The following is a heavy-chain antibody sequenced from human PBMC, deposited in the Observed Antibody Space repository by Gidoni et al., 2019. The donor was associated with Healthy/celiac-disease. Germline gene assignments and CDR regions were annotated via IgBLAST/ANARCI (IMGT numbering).Heavy chain of an antibody. CDR1: GYTFTSYD. V-gene: IGHV1-8*01. Sequence: QVQLVQSGAEVRKPGASVKVSCKASGYTFTSYDINWVRQATGQGLEWMGWMNPNSGNTGYAQKFQGRVTMTRNTSISTAYMELSSLRSEDTAVYYCARAGEWGGHINYGMDVWGQGTTVTVSS. J-gene: IGHJ6*02. D-gene: IGHD1-26*01. CDR3: ARAGEWGGHINYGMDV. CDR2: MNPNSGNT.